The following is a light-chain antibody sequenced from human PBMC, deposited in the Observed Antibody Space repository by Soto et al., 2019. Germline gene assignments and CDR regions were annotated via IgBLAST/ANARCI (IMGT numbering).Light chain of an antibody. V-gene: IGLV2-14*01. Sequence: QSVLPQPASVSGSPGQSITISCTGTSSDVGGYNYVSWYQQHPGKAPKLMIYEVSNRPSGVSNRYSGSKSGNTASLTISGLQAEDEADYYCSSYTRSSTEVFGGGTKLTVL. CDR2: EVS. CDR3: SSYTRSSTEV. CDR1: SSDVGGYNY. J-gene: IGLJ2*01.